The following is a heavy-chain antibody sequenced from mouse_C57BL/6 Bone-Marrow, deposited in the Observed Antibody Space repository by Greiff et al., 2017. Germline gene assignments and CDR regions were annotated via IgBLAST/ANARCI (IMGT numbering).Heavy chain of an antibody. CDR1: GFNIKDDY. V-gene: IGHV14-4*01. CDR2: IDPENGDT. CDR3: TTGNYECAMDY. Sequence: VQLQQSGAELVRPGASVKLSCTASGFNIKDDYMHWVKQRPEQGLEWIGWIDPENGDTEYASKFQGKATITADTSSNTAYLQLSSLTSEDTAVYYCTTGNYECAMDYWAQGTSVTVSS. D-gene: IGHD2-1*01. J-gene: IGHJ4*01.